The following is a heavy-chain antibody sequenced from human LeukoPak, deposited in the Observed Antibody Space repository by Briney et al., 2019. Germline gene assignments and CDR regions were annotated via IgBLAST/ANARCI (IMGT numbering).Heavy chain of an antibody. D-gene: IGHD2-2*02. J-gene: IGHJ6*02. CDR1: GDSVSSDSAA. CDR2: TYYRSKWYN. Sequence: SQTLSLTCAISGDSVSSDSAAWNWIRQSPSRGLEWLGRTYYRSKWYNDYAVSVKSRITINSDTSKNQFSLQLNSVTPEDTAVYYCAREVDPTDIVVVPAAIKSYYYYGMDVWGQGTTVTVSS. V-gene: IGHV6-1*01. CDR3: AREVDPTDIVVVPAAIKSYYYYGMDV.